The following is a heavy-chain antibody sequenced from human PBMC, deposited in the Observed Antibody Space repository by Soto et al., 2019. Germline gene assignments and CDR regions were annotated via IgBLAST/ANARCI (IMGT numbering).Heavy chain of an antibody. CDR2: IGTAGDT. CDR3: ARAAHRRYCSGGSCYEGNWFDP. J-gene: IGHJ5*02. V-gene: IGHV3-13*01. Sequence: GGSLRLSCAASGFTFSSYDMHWVRQATGKGLEWVSAIGTAGDTYYPGSVKGRFTISRENAKNSLYLQMNSLRAEDTAVYYCARAAHRRYCSGGSCYEGNWFDPWGQGTLVTVSS. D-gene: IGHD2-15*01. CDR1: GFTFSSYD.